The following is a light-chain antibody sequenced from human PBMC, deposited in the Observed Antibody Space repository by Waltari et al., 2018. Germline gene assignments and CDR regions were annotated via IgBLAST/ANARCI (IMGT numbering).Light chain of an antibody. V-gene: IGKV3-20*01. Sequence: EIILTQSPGTLSLSPGERATLSCRASQRVTSNSLAWYQQKPGQATGLIIYGSFNRATGIPDRFSGSGSGTDFTLTIIRLEPEDFAVYYCQHYGTSPRTFGQGTKVEL. J-gene: IGKJ1*01. CDR1: QRVTSNS. CDR2: GSF. CDR3: QHYGTSPRT.